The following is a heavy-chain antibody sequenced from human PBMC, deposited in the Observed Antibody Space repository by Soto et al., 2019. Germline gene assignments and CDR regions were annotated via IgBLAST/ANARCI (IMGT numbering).Heavy chain of an antibody. J-gene: IGHJ6*02. V-gene: IGHV1-18*04. Sequence: GSSVKFSFKASGYTFTSYGISWVRQAPGQGLEWMGWISAYNGNTNYAQKLQGRVTMTTDTPTSTAYMELRSLRSDDTAVYYCARDHGPYDFWSGYFPSGYYYYGLAVWG. D-gene: IGHD3-3*01. CDR2: ISAYNGNT. CDR3: ARDHGPYDFWSGYFPSGYYYYGLAV. CDR1: GYTFTSYG.